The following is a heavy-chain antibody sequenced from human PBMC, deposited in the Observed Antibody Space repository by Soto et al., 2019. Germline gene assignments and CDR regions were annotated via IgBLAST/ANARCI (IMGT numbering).Heavy chain of an antibody. Sequence: QVQLVESGGGVVQPGRSLRLSCAASGFTFSSYGMHWVRQAPGKGLEWVAVISYDGSKKYYSDSVKGRFAISRDNSKNTLYLQMNSLRAEDTAVYYCAKDANDFGDYRLLFWFDTWGPGTLGTVSS. J-gene: IGHJ5*02. CDR2: ISYDGSKK. CDR1: GFTFSSYG. D-gene: IGHD4-17*01. CDR3: AKDANDFGDYRLLFWFDT. V-gene: IGHV3-30*18.